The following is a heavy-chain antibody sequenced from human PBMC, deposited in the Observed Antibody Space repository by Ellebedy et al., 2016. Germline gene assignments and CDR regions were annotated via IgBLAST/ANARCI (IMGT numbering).Heavy chain of an antibody. D-gene: IGHD3-3*01. Sequence: GESLKISCKGSGYSFTSYWIGWVRQMPGKGLEWMGIIYPGDSDTRYSPSFQGQVTISADKSISTAYLQWSSLKASDTAMYYCARHCSITIFGVVPPMPDYGMDVWGQGTTVTVSS. CDR2: IYPGDSDT. J-gene: IGHJ6*02. CDR3: ARHCSITIFGVVPPMPDYGMDV. CDR1: GYSFTSYW. V-gene: IGHV5-51*01.